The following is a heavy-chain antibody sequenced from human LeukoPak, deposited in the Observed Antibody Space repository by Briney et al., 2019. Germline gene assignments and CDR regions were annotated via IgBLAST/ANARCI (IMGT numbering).Heavy chain of an antibody. Sequence: GGSLRLSCAASGFTFSSYGMHWVRQAPGKGLEWVAVISYDGSNKYYADSVKGRFTISRDNSKNTLYLQMNSLRAEDTAVYYCAKGDYGGGRGNFDYWGQGTLVTVSS. D-gene: IGHD4-23*01. CDR2: ISYDGSNK. J-gene: IGHJ4*02. CDR1: GFTFSSYG. CDR3: AKGDYGGGRGNFDY. V-gene: IGHV3-30*18.